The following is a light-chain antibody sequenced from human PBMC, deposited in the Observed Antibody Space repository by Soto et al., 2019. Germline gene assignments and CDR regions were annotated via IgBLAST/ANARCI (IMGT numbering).Light chain of an antibody. CDR1: QGVRNF. CDR3: QQLNSYPLT. CDR2: AAS. J-gene: IGKJ4*01. Sequence: IRLTQSPSFLSASVGDRVMITCRASQGVRNFLAWYQQKPGQAPRLLMYAASTLQSGVPSRFSGSGSGTEFTLTITSLQPEDFATYYCQQLNSYPLTFGGGTKVDI. V-gene: IGKV1-9*01.